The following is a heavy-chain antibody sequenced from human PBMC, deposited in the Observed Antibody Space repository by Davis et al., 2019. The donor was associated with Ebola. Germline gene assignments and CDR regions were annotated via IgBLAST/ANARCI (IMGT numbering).Heavy chain of an antibody. D-gene: IGHD6-6*01. CDR3: AKEHYSTSSFDS. CDR2: IYHTGST. J-gene: IGHJ4*02. Sequence: GSLRLSCTVSGGSMSNYYWSWIRQSPGRGLEWIGFIYHTGSTNYNPSLKSRVTFSIDTSKNQFSLELSSVTAADTAVYYCAKEHYSTSSFDSWGQGALVTVSS. CDR1: GGSMSNYY. V-gene: IGHV4-59*01.